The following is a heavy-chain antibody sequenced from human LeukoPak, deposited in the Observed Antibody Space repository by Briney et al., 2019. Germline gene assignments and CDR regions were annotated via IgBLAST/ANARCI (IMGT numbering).Heavy chain of an antibody. CDR1: AFTLASNP. D-gene: IGHD3-16*01. CDR2: ISHDGSNK. V-gene: IGHV3-30-3*01. J-gene: IGHJ4*02. CDR3: ARVSGGYYFDD. Sequence: PGGSLKLSCAASAFTLASNPMHWVRQAPGKGLEWVAVISHDGSNKFYTDSVKGRFTISRDNSKNTLYLQMNSLRGEDTALYYCARVSGGYYFDDWGQGTLVTVSS.